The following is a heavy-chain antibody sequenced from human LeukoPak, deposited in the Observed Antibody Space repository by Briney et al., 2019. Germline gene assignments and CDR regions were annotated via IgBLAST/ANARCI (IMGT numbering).Heavy chain of an antibody. CDR2: LTQGGSDK. Sequence: SLRLSCEASGVTLSNRWMTRVRQAPVKGLEWVATLTQGGSDKFYVDTVRDRFTISGDNAKNSLFLDMNSLRVENTAVYYCARDPFDLWGQGTLVTVSS. CDR1: GVTLSNRW. CDR3: ARDPFDL. J-gene: IGHJ5*02. V-gene: IGHV3-7*01.